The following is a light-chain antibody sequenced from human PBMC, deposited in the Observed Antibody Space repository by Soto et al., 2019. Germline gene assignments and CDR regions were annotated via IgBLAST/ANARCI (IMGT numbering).Light chain of an antibody. J-gene: IGKJ4*01. Sequence: TQVTQSPSTLSASVGDRVTITCRANQSFSTWLAWYQQKPGRAPKLLIYDVSNLESGVPSRFSGSGSGTEFTLTIGSLQPDDFATYYGQQYYSYPLTFGGGTTVEIK. CDR3: QQYYSYPLT. CDR2: DVS. V-gene: IGKV1-5*01. CDR1: QSFSTW.